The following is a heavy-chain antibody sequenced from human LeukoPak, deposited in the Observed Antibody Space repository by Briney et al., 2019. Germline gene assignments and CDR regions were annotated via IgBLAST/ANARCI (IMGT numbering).Heavy chain of an antibody. CDR1: RFTFSSYG. Sequence: QTGGSLRLSCAASRFTFSSYGMHWVRQAPGKGLEWVAFIRYDGSNKYYADSVKGRFTISRDNSKNTLYLQMNSLRAEDTAVYYCAKDDQGVVGAVYYFDYWGQGTLVTVSS. D-gene: IGHD1-26*01. CDR2: IRYDGSNK. V-gene: IGHV3-30*02. CDR3: AKDDQGVVGAVYYFDY. J-gene: IGHJ4*02.